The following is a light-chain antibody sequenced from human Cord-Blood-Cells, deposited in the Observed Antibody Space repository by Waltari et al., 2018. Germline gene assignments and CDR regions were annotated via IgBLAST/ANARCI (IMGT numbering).Light chain of an antibody. CDR3: QQYDNLPPNT. CDR2: DAS. V-gene: IGKV1-33*01. CDR1: QDISNY. J-gene: IGKJ2*01. Sequence: DIHMTQSPSSLSASVGDRVTITCQASQDISNYLNWYQQKPGKAPKLLIYDASNLETGVPSRFSGSGSGTDFTFTISSLQPEDIATYYCQQYDNLPPNTFGQGTKLEIK.